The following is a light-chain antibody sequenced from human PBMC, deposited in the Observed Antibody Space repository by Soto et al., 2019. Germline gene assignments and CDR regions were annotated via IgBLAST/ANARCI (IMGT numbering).Light chain of an antibody. CDR2: EVS. CDR1: SSDVGDYNY. J-gene: IGLJ3*02. V-gene: IGLV2-14*01. CDR3: SSYTSISTWV. Sequence: QSALTQPASVSGSPGQSITISCTGTSSDVGDYNYVSWYQHHPGKAPKLMIYEVSNRPSGVSNRFSGSKSGNTASLTISGLQAEDEAAYYCSSYTSISTWVFGGGTQLTVL.